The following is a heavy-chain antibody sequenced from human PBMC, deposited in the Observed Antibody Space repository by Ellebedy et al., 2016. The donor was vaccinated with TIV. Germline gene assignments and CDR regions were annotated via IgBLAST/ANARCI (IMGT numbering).Heavy chain of an antibody. V-gene: IGHV3-23*01. D-gene: IGHD2-15*01. CDR3: AKDRALGYCTGGSCNTK. CDR2: ISGSGDTT. CDR1: GFTFSNYG. Sequence: PGGSLRLSCAASGFTFSNYGMTWVRQVPGKGLEWVSDISGSGDTTYYADSVKGRCTISRDISRNTLYLQMNSLRAEDTAVYYCAKDRALGYCTGGSCNTKWGQGTLVTVSS. J-gene: IGHJ4*02.